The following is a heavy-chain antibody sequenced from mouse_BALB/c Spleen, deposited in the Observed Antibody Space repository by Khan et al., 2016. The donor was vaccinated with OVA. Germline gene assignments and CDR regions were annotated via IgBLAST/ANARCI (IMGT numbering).Heavy chain of an antibody. CDR2: IISTGYT. CDR3: ARSTDRYDFVY. CDR1: GDSITTGY. D-gene: IGHD2-14*01. V-gene: IGHV3-8*02. J-gene: IGHJ3*01. Sequence: EVKLLESGPSLVKPSQTLSLTCSVTGDSITTGYWNWIRKFPGNKLEYMGYIISTGYTYYNPSLKSRISITRHTSNNQYYLQLNSVTDEDTATYYCARSTDRYDFVYWGQGTLVTVSA.